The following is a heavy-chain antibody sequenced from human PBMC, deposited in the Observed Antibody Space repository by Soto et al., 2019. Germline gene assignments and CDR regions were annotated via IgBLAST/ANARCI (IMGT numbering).Heavy chain of an antibody. CDR3: TRDYDISDNLPRF. D-gene: IGHD3-22*01. CDR1: GFLFTDYY. V-gene: IGHV3-11*01. Sequence: QVQLVESGGGLVQPGGSLRLSCVASGFLFTDYYMTWVRQAPGKGLEWISSISISSDVIYYADSVKGRFTISRDNAKRSVFLEMSSLSAEDTAFYYSTRDYDISDNLPRFWAQGTLVTVSS. CDR2: ISISSDVI. J-gene: IGHJ4*02.